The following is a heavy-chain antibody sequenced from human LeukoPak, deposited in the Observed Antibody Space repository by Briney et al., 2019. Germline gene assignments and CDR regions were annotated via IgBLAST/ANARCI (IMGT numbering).Heavy chain of an antibody. D-gene: IGHD3-10*01. CDR3: ARASITMPD. Sequence: ASVKVSCKVSGYTLTELSMHWVRQAPGQGLEWMGWINPNSGGTNYAQKFQGRVTMTRDTSISTAYMELSRLRSDDTAVYYCARASITMPDWGQGTLVTVSS. V-gene: IGHV1-2*02. CDR1: GYTLTELS. CDR2: INPNSGGT. J-gene: IGHJ4*02.